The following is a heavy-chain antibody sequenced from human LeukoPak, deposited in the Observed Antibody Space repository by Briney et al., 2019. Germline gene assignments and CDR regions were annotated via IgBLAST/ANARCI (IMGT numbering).Heavy chain of an antibody. D-gene: IGHD4-17*01. J-gene: IGHJ4*02. CDR2: ISSNGGST. V-gene: IGHV3-64*01. CDR3: ARDATTVTSYYFDY. Sequence: GGSLRLSCAASGFTFSSYAMHWVRQAPGKGLEYVSAISSNGGSTYYANSVKGRFTISRDNSKNTLYLQMGSLRAEDMAVYYCARDATTVTSYYFDYWGQRTLVTVSS. CDR1: GFTFSSYA.